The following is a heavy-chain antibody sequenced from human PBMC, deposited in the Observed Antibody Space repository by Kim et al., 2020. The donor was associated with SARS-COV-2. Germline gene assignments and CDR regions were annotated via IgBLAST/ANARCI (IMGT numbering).Heavy chain of an antibody. J-gene: IGHJ4*02. CDR3: ARETSTRGFDY. V-gene: IGHV3-33*01. Sequence: GGSLRLSCAVSGFTFSSYGMNWVRQAPGKGLEWVAVIWYDGSKQYYADSVKGRLTISRDNSKNTLYLQMNSLRAEDTAVYYCARETSTRGFDYWGQGTLVTVSS. CDR2: IWYDGSKQ. CDR1: GFTFSSYG.